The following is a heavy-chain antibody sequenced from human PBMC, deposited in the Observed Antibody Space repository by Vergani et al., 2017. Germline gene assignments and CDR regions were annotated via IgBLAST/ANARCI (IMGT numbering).Heavy chain of an antibody. CDR3: AKDHITMPFWYFDF. J-gene: IGHJ4*02. CDR1: GFTFSTYA. V-gene: IGHV3-23*01. D-gene: IGHD3-10*01. CDR2: ISGSGGST. Sequence: EVQLLESGGGLVQPGGSLRLSCAASGFTFSTYAMNWVRQAPGKGREWVSAISGSGGSTYYADSVKGRFTIARDNSKNTLYLQMNSLRAEDTAVYYCAKDHITMPFWYFDFWGQGTLVTVSS.